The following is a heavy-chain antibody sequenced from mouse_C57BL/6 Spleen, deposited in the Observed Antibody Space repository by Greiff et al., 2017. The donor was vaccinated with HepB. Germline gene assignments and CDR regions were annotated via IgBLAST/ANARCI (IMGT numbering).Heavy chain of an antibody. J-gene: IGHJ1*03. CDR2: INPNNGGT. V-gene: IGHV1-26*01. Sequence: EVQLQQSGPELVKPGASVKISCKASGYTFTDYYMNWVKQSHGKSLEWIGDINPNNGGTSYNQKFKGKATLTVDKSSSTAYMELRSLTSEDSAVYYCARKFYGSSSYWYFDVWGTGTTVTVSS. CDR1: GYTFTDYY. CDR3: ARKFYGSSSYWYFDV. D-gene: IGHD1-1*01.